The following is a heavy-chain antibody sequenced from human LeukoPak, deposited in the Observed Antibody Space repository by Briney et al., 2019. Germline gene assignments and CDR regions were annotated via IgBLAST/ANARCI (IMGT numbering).Heavy chain of an antibody. CDR2: IFYSGST. CDR1: GGSISGGSYY. Sequence: SETLSLTCSVSGGSISGGSYYSSWIRQHPGKGLEWIGSIFYSGSTNYNPSLKSRVTMSVDKSKNQFSLKLSSVTAADTAIYYCARDKRITGTTVGMDVWGQGTTVTVSS. D-gene: IGHD1/OR15-1a*01. V-gene: IGHV4-31*03. CDR3: ARDKRITGTTVGMDV. J-gene: IGHJ6*02.